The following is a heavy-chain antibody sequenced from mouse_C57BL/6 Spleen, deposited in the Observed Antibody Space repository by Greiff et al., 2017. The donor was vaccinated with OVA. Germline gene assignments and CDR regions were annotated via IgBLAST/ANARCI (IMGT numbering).Heavy chain of an antibody. Sequence: QVQLKQSGAELVKPGASVKISCKASGYAFSSYWMNWVKQRPGKGLEWIGQIYPGDGDTNYNGKFKGKATLTADKSSSTAYMQLSSLTSEDSAVYFCARRGGLHYFDYWGQGTTLTVSS. CDR3: ARRGGLHYFDY. CDR2: IYPGDGDT. J-gene: IGHJ2*01. V-gene: IGHV1-80*01. CDR1: GYAFSSYW.